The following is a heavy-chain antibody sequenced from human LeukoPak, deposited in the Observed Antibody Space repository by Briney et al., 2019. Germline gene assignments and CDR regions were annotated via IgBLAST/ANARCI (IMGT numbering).Heavy chain of an antibody. CDR3: TRSLDY. D-gene: IGHD2-15*01. Sequence: GSLRLSCAASGFTFSDYWMDWVRQAPGKGLEWVANIKPDGSEIYYVDSVRGRFTISRDNAKNALYLQMNSLRAEDAAVYYCTRSLDYWGQGTLVTVSS. V-gene: IGHV3-7*02. J-gene: IGHJ4*02. CDR2: IKPDGSEI. CDR1: GFTFSDYW.